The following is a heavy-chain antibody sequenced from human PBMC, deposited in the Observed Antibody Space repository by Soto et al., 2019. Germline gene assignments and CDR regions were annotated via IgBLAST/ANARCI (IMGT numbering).Heavy chain of an antibody. CDR1: GFSLTTSGEG. CDR2: IYWVDDK. CDR3: AQRVLRPVFGLVTTTEIYFDF. J-gene: IGHJ4*02. D-gene: IGHD3-3*01. V-gene: IGHV2-5*02. Sequence: QITLNESGPTQVKPRQTLTLTCTFSGFSLTTSGEGVGWIRQSPGKAPEWLALIYWVDDKRYSPSLKSRLTITKAPSKNQVVLTMADLDPADTATYYCAQRVLRPVFGLVTTTEIYFDFWCQGTPVAVSS.